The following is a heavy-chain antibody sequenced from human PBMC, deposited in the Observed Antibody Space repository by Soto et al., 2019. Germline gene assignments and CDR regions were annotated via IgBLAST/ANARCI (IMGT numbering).Heavy chain of an antibody. D-gene: IGHD5-18*01. Sequence: PGGSLRLSCEASGFNFSSYGIHWVRQAPGKGLEWVAIIWNDGSNEYYADSVKDRFTISRDNAKNSLYLQMNSLRAEDTAVYYCASKVDTAMVGPKDYYYYYGMDVWGQGTTVTVSS. J-gene: IGHJ6*02. CDR1: GFNFSSYG. CDR2: IWNDGSNE. V-gene: IGHV3-33*03. CDR3: ASKVDTAMVGPKDYYYYYGMDV.